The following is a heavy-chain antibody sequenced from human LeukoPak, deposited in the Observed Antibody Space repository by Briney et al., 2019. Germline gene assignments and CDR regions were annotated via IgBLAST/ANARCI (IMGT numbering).Heavy chain of an antibody. J-gene: IGHJ4*02. V-gene: IGHV3-21*04. D-gene: IGHD5-12*01. Sequence: GGSLRLSCAASGFTFSSYSMNWVRQAPGKGLEWVSSISSSSSYIYYADSVKGRFTISRDNAKNSLYLQMNSLRAEDTAIYHCAKGRYSGTTYYFDYWGQGTLVTVSS. CDR2: ISSSSSYI. CDR1: GFTFSSYS. CDR3: AKGRYSGTTYYFDY.